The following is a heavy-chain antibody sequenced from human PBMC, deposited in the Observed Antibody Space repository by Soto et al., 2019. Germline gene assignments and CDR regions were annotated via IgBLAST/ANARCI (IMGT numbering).Heavy chain of an antibody. Sequence: SETLSLTCTVSGGSISSYYWSWIRQPPGKGLEWIGYIYYSGSTNYNPSLKSRLTISVDTSKNQFSLKLSSVTAADTAVYYCARGGGRYSGYEIFAYWGQGALVTVSS. CDR1: GGSISSYY. V-gene: IGHV4-59*01. D-gene: IGHD5-12*01. J-gene: IGHJ4*02. CDR3: ARGGGRYSGYEIFAY. CDR2: IYYSGST.